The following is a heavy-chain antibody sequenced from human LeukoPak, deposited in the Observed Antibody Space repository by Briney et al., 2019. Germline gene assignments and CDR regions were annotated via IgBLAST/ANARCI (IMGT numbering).Heavy chain of an antibody. CDR2: IYYSGST. V-gene: IGHV4-30-4*08. CDR3: ASGGSPEAFDY. Sequence: LRLSCAASGFTFSSYAMSWVRQPPGKGLEWIGYIYYSGSTYYNPSLKSRVTISVDTSKNQFSLKLSSVTAADTAVYYCASGGSPEAFDYWGQGTLVTVSS. J-gene: IGHJ4*02. CDR1: GFTFSSYA. D-gene: IGHD1-26*01.